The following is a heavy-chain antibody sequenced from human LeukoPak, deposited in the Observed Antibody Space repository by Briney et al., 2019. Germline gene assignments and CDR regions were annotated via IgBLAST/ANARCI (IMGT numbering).Heavy chain of an antibody. CDR2: INLNSGGT. CDR3: ARDAGYCTGGSCWYFDH. D-gene: IGHD2-15*01. Sequence: ASVKVSCKASGYTFTDYYMHWVRQAPGQGLEWMGWINLNSGGTNSAQRFQGRVTMTRDTSISTAYMDLSRLISDDTAVYYCARDAGYCTGGSCWYFDHWGQGTQVTVSS. CDR1: GYTFTDYY. V-gene: IGHV1-2*02. J-gene: IGHJ4*02.